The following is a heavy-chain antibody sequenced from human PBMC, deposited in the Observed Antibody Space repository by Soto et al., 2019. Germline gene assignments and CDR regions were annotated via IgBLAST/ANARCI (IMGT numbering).Heavy chain of an antibody. CDR2: INVYNGNT. CDR3: ARDTSRGEYDY. Sequence: QVQLVQSGAEVKKPGASVKVSCKASGYTFTSYGISWVRQAPGQGLEWMGWINVYNGNTNYAQKLQGRVTMTTDTSTSTAYLDLRTLISDDKTVYFCARDTSRGEYDYWGQGTLVTVSS. CDR1: GYTFTSYG. J-gene: IGHJ4*02. V-gene: IGHV1-18*01. D-gene: IGHD3-10*01.